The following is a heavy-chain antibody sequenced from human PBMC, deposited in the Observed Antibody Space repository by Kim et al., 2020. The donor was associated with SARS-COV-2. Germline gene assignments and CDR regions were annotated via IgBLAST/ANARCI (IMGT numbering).Heavy chain of an antibody. CDR3: VTVERASVWGS. D-gene: IGHD3-16*01. Sequence: GGSLRLSCVASGFMFSAYRMDWVRKAPGKGPEWVSSRSSYSNYIYYADSVKGRFPISRDNAKNSVFLQMNSLRAEDTAVYYCVTVERASVWGSWGQVTLVTVSS. V-gene: IGHV3-21*01. CDR1: GFMFSAYR. J-gene: IGHJ5*02. CDR2: RSSYSNYI.